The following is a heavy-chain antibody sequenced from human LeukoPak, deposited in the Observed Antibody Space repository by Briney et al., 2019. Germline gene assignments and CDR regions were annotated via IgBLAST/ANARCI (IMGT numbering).Heavy chain of an antibody. CDR2: MNPNSGNT. D-gene: IGHD2-21*02. CDR3: ARRPPCCGGDCWPGAFDI. Sequence: GASVKVSCKASGYTFTSYDINWVRQATGQGLEWMGWMNPNSGNTGYAQKFQGRVTMTRNTSISTAYMELSSLRSEDTAVYYCARRPPCCGGDCWPGAFDIWGQGTMVTVSS. J-gene: IGHJ3*02. CDR1: GYTFTSYD. V-gene: IGHV1-8*01.